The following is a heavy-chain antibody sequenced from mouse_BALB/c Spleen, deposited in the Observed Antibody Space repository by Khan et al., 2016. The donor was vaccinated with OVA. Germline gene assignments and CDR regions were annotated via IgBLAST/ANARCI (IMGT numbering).Heavy chain of an antibody. V-gene: IGHV1-4*01. CDR3: VRDGAYYWNDGWFAY. CDR1: GYTFTSYT. Sequence: QMQLEESGAELARPGASVKMSCKASGYTFTSYTIHWIKLRPGQGLEWIGYINPSNGYTNYNQKFKDKATLTADKSSTTAYMQLSSLTSDDSAVYNCVRDGAYYWNDGWFAYWGQGTLVTVSA. CDR2: INPSNGYT. D-gene: IGHD2-14*01. J-gene: IGHJ3*01.